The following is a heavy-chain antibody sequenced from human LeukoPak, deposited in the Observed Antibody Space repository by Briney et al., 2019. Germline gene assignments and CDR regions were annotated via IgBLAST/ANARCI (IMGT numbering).Heavy chain of an antibody. V-gene: IGHV4-59*01. J-gene: IGHJ5*02. CDR2: IYYTGGT. CDR1: GGSISSYY. CDR3: ARRKGYCSGGSCYGSNWFDP. Sequence: SETLSLTCTVSGGSISSYYWSWIRQPPGKGLEWVGYIYYTGGTNYNPSLKSRVTISADTSRNQFSLTLNSVTSADTAVYYCARRKGYCSGGSCYGSNWFDPWGQGTLVTVSS. D-gene: IGHD2-15*01.